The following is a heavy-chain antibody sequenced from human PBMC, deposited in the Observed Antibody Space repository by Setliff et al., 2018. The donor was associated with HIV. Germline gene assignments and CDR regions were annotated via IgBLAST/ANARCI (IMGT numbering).Heavy chain of an antibody. CDR2: IKNKTDGGTT. CDR3: TAALQQQVVRWFDP. D-gene: IGHD6-13*01. Sequence: GGSLRLSCAASGFTFSNAWMNWVRQAPGKGLEWVGRIKNKTDGGTTDYAAPVKGRFTISRDDSKNTLYLQMNSLKTEDTAVYYCTAALQQQVVRWFDPWGQGTLVTVSS. J-gene: IGHJ5*02. CDR1: GFTFSNAW. V-gene: IGHV3-15*01.